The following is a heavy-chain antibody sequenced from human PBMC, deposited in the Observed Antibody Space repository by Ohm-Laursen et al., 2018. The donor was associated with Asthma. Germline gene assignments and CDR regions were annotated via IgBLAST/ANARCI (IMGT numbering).Heavy chain of an antibody. D-gene: IGHD6-19*01. Sequence: SSLRLSCAASGFTFSSYAMHWVRQAPGKGLEWVAVISYDGSNKYYADSVKGRFTISRDNSKNTLYLQMNSLRAEDTAVYYCAREVVAVAGTFDYWGQGTLVTVSS. J-gene: IGHJ4*02. V-gene: IGHV3-30-3*01. CDR1: GFTFSSYA. CDR3: AREVVAVAGTFDY. CDR2: ISYDGSNK.